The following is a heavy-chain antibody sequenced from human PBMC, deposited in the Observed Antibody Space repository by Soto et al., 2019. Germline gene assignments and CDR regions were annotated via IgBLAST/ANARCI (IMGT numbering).Heavy chain of an antibody. V-gene: IGHV1-69*06. J-gene: IGHJ4*02. CDR1: GGTSTSKP. D-gene: IGHD5-12*01. CDR2: IIPMFNTT. Sequence: QVQLVQSGTEVKKPGSSVKVSCKASGGTSTSKPITWVRQPPGQGLGWRGGIIPMFNTTNYAQRFQGRVTITADKSTSTVYMELNSLRSEDTAVYYCARDKEMATITEFVYWGQGTLVTVSS. CDR3: ARDKEMATITEFVY.